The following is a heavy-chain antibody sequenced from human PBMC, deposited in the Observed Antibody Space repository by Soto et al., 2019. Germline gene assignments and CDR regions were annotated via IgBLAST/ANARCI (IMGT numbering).Heavy chain of an antibody. V-gene: IGHV3-48*02. D-gene: IGHD2-15*01. CDR2: ISSSSSTI. CDR1: GFTFSSYS. Sequence: GGSLRLSCAASGFTFSSYSMNWVRQAPGKGLEWVSYISSSSSTIYYADSVKGRFTISRDNAKNSLYLQMNSLRDEDTAVYYCARDGRYCSGGSCYDYYYGMDVWGQGTTVTVSS. CDR3: ARDGRYCSGGSCYDYYYGMDV. J-gene: IGHJ6*02.